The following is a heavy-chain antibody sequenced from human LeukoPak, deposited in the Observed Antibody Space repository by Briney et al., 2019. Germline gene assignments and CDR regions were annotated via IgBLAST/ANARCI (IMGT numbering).Heavy chain of an antibody. CDR1: GYTFTSSG. J-gene: IGHJ4*02. CDR2: ISAYNGST. D-gene: IGHD6-19*01. CDR3: AREGSGWYGHYFDY. V-gene: IGHV1-18*01. Sequence: ASVKVSCKASGYTFTSSGISWVRQAPGQGLEWMGWISAYNGSTNYAQKLQGRVTMTTDTSTSTAYMELRSLRSDDTAVYYCAREGSGWYGHYFDYWGQGTLVTVSS.